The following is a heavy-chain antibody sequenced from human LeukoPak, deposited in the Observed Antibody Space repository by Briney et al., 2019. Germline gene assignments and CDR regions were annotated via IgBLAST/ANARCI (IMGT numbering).Heavy chain of an antibody. J-gene: IGHJ4*02. CDR1: GFTFSSYG. V-gene: IGHV3-20*04. CDR2: INWNGGST. CDR3: ARETSTVIAAPGY. Sequence: GGSLRLSCAASGFTFSSYGMSWIRQAPGKGLQWVSGINWNGGSTGYADSVKGRFTISRDNAKNSLYVQMNSLRAEDTAFYYCARETSTVIAAPGYWGQGTLVTVSS. D-gene: IGHD6-13*01.